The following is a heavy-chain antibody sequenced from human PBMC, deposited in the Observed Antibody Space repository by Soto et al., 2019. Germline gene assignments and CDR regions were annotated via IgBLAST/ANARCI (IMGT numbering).Heavy chain of an antibody. Sequence: GGSLRLSCAASGFTFSSYSMNWVRQAPGKGLEWVSSISSSGSYIYYADSVKGRFTISRDNAKNSLYLQMNSLRAEDTAVYYCARVLSKTSGYYFDYWGQGTLVTVSS. V-gene: IGHV3-21*01. CDR2: ISSSGSYI. CDR1: GFTFSSYS. CDR3: ARVLSKTSGYYFDY. D-gene: IGHD4-4*01. J-gene: IGHJ4*02.